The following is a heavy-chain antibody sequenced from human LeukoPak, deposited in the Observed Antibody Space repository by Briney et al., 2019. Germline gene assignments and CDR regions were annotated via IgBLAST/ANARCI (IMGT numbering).Heavy chain of an antibody. Sequence: PSETLSLTCAVSGASISGSGYYLGWIRQPPGKGLEWIGNIYYTGSTYYNASLKSRVTMSVDTSKNQFSLKLSSVTAADTAVYYCARAGYYDSSGYYDYWGQGTLVTVSS. CDR3: ARAGYYDSSGYYDY. J-gene: IGHJ4*02. CDR2: IYYTGST. D-gene: IGHD3-22*01. CDR1: GASISGSGYY. V-gene: IGHV4-39*07.